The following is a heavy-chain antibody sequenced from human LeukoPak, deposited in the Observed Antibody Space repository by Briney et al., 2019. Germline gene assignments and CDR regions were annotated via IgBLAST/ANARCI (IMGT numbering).Heavy chain of an antibody. CDR1: GGSFSGYY. D-gene: IGHD6-13*01. V-gene: IGHV4-34*01. Sequence: SETLSLTFAVYGGSFSGYYWSWLRQPPGKGLEWIGEINHSGSTNYKPSLKSQVAISLDTSRKQFSLKLNSATAADTAVYYCATRRHSSSWAGFDYWGQGTLVTVSS. CDR3: ATRRHSSSWAGFDY. J-gene: IGHJ4*02. CDR2: INHSGST.